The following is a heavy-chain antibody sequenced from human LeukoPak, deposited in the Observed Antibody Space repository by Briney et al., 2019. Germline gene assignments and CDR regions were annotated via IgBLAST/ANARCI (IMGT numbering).Heavy chain of an antibody. D-gene: IGHD4-17*01. CDR1: GFTLSSYG. CDR2: ISYDGSNK. J-gene: IGHJ4*02. V-gene: IGHV3-30*18. CDR3: AKGWAHDYGDLDY. Sequence: PGRSLRLSCAASGFTLSSYGMHWVRQAPGKGLEWVAVISYDGSNKYYADSVKGRFTISRDNSKNTLYLQMNSLRAEDTAVYYCAKGWAHDYGDLDYWGQGTLVTVSS.